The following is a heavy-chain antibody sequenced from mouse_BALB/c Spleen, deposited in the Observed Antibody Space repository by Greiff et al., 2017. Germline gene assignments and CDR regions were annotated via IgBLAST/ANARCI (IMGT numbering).Heavy chain of an antibody. J-gene: IGHJ3*01. V-gene: IGHV1-25*01. CDR3: ARGDYRDAGFAY. CDR2: IDPYYGST. CDR1: GYSFTGYN. D-gene: IGHD2-14*01. Sequence: EVQLQQSGPGLEKPSASLSISCNVSGYSFTGYNMNWVKQSNGKSLEWCGNIDPYYGSTNYNPKLKGKATFTVDTSYSTVYMQLKSLTSEDSAIYYCARGDYRDAGFAYWGQGTLVTVSA.